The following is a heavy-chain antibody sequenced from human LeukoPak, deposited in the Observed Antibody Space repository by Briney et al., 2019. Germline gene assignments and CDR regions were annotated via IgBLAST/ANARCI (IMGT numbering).Heavy chain of an antibody. CDR3: AKDRLRLRGYTSSPFDM. J-gene: IGHJ3*02. CDR1: GFTFSSYG. CDR2: IRFDGSNK. D-gene: IGHD5-18*01. V-gene: IGHV3-30*02. Sequence: PGGSLRLSCAASGFTFSSYGMHWVRQAPGKGLEWVAFIRFDGSNKYYVDSVGGRFTISRDNPKNTLYLQMDSLRLEDTAVYYCAKDRLRLRGYTSSPFDMWGQGTMVTVSS.